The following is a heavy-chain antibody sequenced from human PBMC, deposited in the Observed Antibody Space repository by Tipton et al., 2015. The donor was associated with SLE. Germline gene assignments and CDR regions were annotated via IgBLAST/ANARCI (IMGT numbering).Heavy chain of an antibody. CDR2: ISDSGSSI. CDR1: GFTFDDYA. D-gene: IGHD6-25*01. Sequence: SLRLSCAASGFTFDDYAMHWVRQGPGKGLEWVAFISDSGSSIYYADSVKGRFTISRDNAKNSFYLQMDSLRGDDTAVYYCARQRGTWYFDFWGPGTLVSVSS. V-gene: IGHV3-48*03. CDR3: ARQRGTWYFDF. J-gene: IGHJ4*02.